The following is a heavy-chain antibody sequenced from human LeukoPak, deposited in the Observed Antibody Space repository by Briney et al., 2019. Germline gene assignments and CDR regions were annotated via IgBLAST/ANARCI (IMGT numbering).Heavy chain of an antibody. CDR2: TRNKASSYTT. D-gene: IGHD2-15*01. CDR1: GFTFSDYY. Sequence: GGSLRLSCATSGFTFSDYYINWVRQAPGKGLEWVGRTRNKASSYTTDYATSVKGRFTISRDDSKKSLYLQMNSLKTEDTAVYYCATEGGSRGPDYEHWGQGTLVTVSS. J-gene: IGHJ1*01. V-gene: IGHV3-72*01. CDR3: ATEGGSRGPDYEH.